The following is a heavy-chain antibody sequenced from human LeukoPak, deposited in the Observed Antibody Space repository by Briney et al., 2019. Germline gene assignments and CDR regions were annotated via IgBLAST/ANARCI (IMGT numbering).Heavy chain of an antibody. CDR1: GFTLSSYE. D-gene: IGHD1-26*01. J-gene: IGHJ4*02. CDR2: ISSSGSTI. CDR3: ARDTGSAFDY. Sequence: GGSLRLSCAASGFTLSSYEMNWVRQAPGKGLEWVSYISSSGSTIYYADSVKGRFTISRDNAKNTVHLQMNSLRAEDTAVFYCARDTGSAFDYWGLGTLVTVSS. V-gene: IGHV3-48*03.